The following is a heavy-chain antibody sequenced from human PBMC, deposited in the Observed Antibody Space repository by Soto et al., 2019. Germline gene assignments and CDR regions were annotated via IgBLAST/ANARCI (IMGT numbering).Heavy chain of an antibody. J-gene: IGHJ4*02. CDR1: GFTFRSHG. V-gene: IGHV3-33*01. CDR3: AREGYGGAAAFDC. CDR2: IWYDGSHQ. D-gene: IGHD4-17*01. Sequence: QVKLVESGGGVVQPGRSLRLSCAASGFTFRSHGMHWVRQAPGKGLEWVAVIWYDGSHQYYGDSVKGRFTIPRDNSKNTLSLQSKSLRAEYTAIYNCAREGYGGAAAFDCRGQGTLVSVSS.